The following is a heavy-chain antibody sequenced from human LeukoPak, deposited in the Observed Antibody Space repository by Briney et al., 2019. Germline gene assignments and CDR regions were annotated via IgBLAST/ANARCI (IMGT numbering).Heavy chain of an antibody. CDR1: GGTFSSYA. Sequence: SVTVSCKASGGTFSSYAISWVRQAPGQGLEWMGGIIPIFGTANYAQKFQGRVTITTDESTSTAYMELSSLRSEDTAVYYCARGVVVPSDAFDIWGQGTMVTVSS. J-gene: IGHJ3*02. V-gene: IGHV1-69*05. D-gene: IGHD2-2*01. CDR2: IIPIFGTA. CDR3: ARGVVVPSDAFDI.